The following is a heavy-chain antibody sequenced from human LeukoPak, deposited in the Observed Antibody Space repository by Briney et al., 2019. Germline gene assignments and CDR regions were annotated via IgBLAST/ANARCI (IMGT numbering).Heavy chain of an antibody. CDR3: ARAHDHGDNFLYHYYMDV. V-gene: IGHV1-8*03. CDR2: MNPNSGNI. D-gene: IGHD4-23*01. Sequence: ASVKVSCKTSGYTFTSYDINWVRQATGQGLEWMGWMNPNSGNIGYAQKFQDRVTITGNTSISTVYMELSSLRSEDTAVYYCARAHDHGDNFLYHYYMDVWGIGTTVTVSS. CDR1: GYTFTSYD. J-gene: IGHJ6*03.